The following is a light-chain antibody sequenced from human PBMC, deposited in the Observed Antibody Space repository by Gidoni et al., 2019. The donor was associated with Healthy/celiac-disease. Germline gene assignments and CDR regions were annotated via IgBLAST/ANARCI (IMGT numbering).Light chain of an antibody. J-gene: IGLJ2*01. CDR2: EVS. CDR1: SSDVGGYNY. Sequence: QSALTQPASVSGSPGQSLTISCTGTSSDVGGYNYVSWYQQHPGKAPKLMIYEVSNRPSGVSNLFSGSKSGNTASLTISGLQAEDKADYYGSSYASSSTLVVFGGGTKLTVL. CDR3: SSYASSSTLVV. V-gene: IGLV2-14*01.